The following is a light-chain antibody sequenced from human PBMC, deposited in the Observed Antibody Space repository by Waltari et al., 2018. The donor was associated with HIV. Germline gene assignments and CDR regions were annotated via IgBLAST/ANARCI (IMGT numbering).Light chain of an antibody. Sequence: EIVLTQSPATLSLSPGERATLSCRASQSVSNYLAWYQQKPGQAPRLLIYDASNRATGIPARFSGRGSGTDFTLTISTLEPEDFVVYYCQQRGNWPPITFGQGTRLEIK. CDR3: QQRGNWPPIT. CDR2: DAS. CDR1: QSVSNY. J-gene: IGKJ5*01. V-gene: IGKV3-11*01.